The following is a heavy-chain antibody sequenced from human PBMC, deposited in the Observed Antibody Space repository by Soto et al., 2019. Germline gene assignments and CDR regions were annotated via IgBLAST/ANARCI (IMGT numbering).Heavy chain of an antibody. CDR3: ARGKPHNDFGSGYYWARTNWFDP. V-gene: IGHV1-8*01. Sequence: QVQLVQSGAEVKKPGASVKVSCKASGYTFTSYDINWVRQATGQGLEWMGWMNPNSGNTGYAQKFQGRVTMTRNTSRGTVYMELCSLRCEDKAVYSCARGKPHNDFGSGYYWARTNWFDPWGQGSLVTVSS. J-gene: IGHJ5*02. CDR2: MNPNSGNT. D-gene: IGHD3-3*01. CDR1: GYTFTSYD.